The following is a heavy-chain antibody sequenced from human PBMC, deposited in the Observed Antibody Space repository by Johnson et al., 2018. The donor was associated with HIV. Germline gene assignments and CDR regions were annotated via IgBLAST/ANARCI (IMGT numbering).Heavy chain of an antibody. Sequence: VQLVESGGGLVQPGGSLRLSCAASGFTFSSYAMSWVRQAPGKGLEWVSAISGSGGGTYSADSVKGRFTIPRDNSKNPLYLQMNSLRAEDTALYYCARRSGTWDAFDIWGQGTMVTVSS. D-gene: IGHD1-26*01. CDR2: ISGSGGGT. CDR1: GFTFSSYA. J-gene: IGHJ3*02. V-gene: IGHV3-23*04. CDR3: ARRSGTWDAFDI.